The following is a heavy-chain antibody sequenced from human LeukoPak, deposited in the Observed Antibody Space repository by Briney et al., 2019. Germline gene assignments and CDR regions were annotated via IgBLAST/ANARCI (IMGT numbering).Heavy chain of an antibody. Sequence: SETLSLTCTVSGGSISSGSYYWSWIRQPGGKGREWIGRIYTSGSTHYNPSLKSRVTISGDTAKNQFGREVSAVSAADAAVYYCARRAMATWMGAFDIWGQGTMVTVSS. CDR1: GGSISSGSYY. CDR3: ARRAMATWMGAFDI. V-gene: IGHV4-61*02. D-gene: IGHD5-24*01. CDR2: IYTSGST. J-gene: IGHJ3*02.